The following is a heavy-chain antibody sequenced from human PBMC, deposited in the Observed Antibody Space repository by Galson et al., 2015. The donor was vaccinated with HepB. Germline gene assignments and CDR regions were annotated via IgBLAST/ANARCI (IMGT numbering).Heavy chain of an antibody. J-gene: IGHJ6*02. CDR2: ISYDGGNK. CDR1: GFTFSNYA. D-gene: IGHD6-6*01. V-gene: IGHV3-30-3*01. Sequence: SLRLSCAASGFTFSNYAMHWVRQAPGKGLEWVAVISYDGGNKYYAYSLKGRFTISRDNSKNTLYLQMNSLRAEDTALYYCARGGSSSSRPGVYYGMDVWGQGTTVTVSS. CDR3: ARGGSSSSRPGVYYGMDV.